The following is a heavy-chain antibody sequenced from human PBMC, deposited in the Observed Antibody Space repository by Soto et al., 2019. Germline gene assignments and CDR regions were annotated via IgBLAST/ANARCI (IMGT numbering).Heavy chain of an antibody. J-gene: IGHJ4*02. CDR1: GFTFSSFS. CDR3: ARVAYSYGRNDF. CDR2: ISSSGSPL. V-gene: IGHV3-48*02. D-gene: IGHD5-18*01. Sequence: EVQLVESGGGLVQPGGSLRLSCAASGFTFSSFSMNWVRQAPGKGLEWVSFISSSGSPLYYADSVKGRFTISRDNAKNSLYLQMNSLRDEDTALYYGARVAYSYGRNDFWGQGTLVTVSS.